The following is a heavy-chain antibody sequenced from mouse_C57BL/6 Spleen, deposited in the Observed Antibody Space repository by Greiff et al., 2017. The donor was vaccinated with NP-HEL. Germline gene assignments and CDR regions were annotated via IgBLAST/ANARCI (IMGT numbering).Heavy chain of an antibody. Sequence: VQLQQSGAELVKPGASVTLSCKASGYTFTDYEMHWVKQTPVHGLEWIGAIYPETGGTAYNEKFKGKATLTADKSSSTAYMELRSLTSEDSAVYFCTFGPDGGFAYWGQGTLVTVSA. V-gene: IGHV1-15*01. CDR2: IYPETGGT. J-gene: IGHJ3*01. CDR3: TFGPDGGFAY. CDR1: GYTFTDYE.